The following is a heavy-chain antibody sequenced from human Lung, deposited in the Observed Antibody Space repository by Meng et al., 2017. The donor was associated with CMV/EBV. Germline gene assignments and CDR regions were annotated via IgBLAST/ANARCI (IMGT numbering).Heavy chain of an antibody. CDR2: INHSGTT. Sequence: GSLRLSXAVYGGSFSGYCWSWIRQPPGKGLEWIGEINHSGTTNYNPSLESRVTISVDTSKNQFSLKLSSVTAADTAVYYCARCFRGGGAQRRFGVFRSSYFFDYWGLGTLVTVSS. D-gene: IGHD3-3*01. J-gene: IGHJ4*02. CDR3: ARCFRGGGAQRRFGVFRSSYFFDY. CDR1: GGSFSGYC. V-gene: IGHV4-34*01.